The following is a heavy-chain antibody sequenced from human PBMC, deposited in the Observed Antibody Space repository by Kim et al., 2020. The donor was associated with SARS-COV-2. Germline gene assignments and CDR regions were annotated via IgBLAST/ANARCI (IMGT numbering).Heavy chain of an antibody. CDR2: IWYDGSRK. V-gene: IGHV3-33*01. CDR1: GFSFSSHA. CDR3: ARDGQSVAPYAMDV. Sequence: GGSLRLSCAASGFSFSSHAIHWVRQAPGKGLEWVAYIWYDGSRKEYADSVKGRFSISRDNSKNNLFLEVNSLRTEDTAVYYCARDGQSVAPYAMDVWGQGTTVTVSS. J-gene: IGHJ6*02. D-gene: IGHD5-12*01.